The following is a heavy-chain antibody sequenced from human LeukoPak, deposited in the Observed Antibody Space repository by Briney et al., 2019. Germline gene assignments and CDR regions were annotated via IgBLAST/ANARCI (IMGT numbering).Heavy chain of an antibody. CDR3: VKEQSSGGYRVADY. Sequence: GGSLRLSCTASGFTFSNCGMHWVRQAPGKRLEWVAVFSCDGSDIYYGDSVKGRFTISRDISKNTLYLQMNSLRAEDTAVYYCVKEQSSGGYRVADYWGQGTLVTVSS. V-gene: IGHV3-30*18. D-gene: IGHD6-19*01. J-gene: IGHJ4*02. CDR1: GFTFSNCG. CDR2: FSCDGSDI.